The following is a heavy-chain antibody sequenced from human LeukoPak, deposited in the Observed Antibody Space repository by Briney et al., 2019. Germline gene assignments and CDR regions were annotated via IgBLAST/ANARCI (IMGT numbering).Heavy chain of an antibody. CDR1: GYSFTSYW. CDR3: ARHSYDSSGYFGYGMDV. J-gene: IGHJ6*02. Sequence: GESLKISCKGSGYSFTSYWIGWVRQMPGKGLEWMGIIYPGDSDTRYSPSFQGQVTIPADKSISTAYLQWSSLKASDTAMYYCARHSYDSSGYFGYGMDVWGQGTTVTVSS. CDR2: IYPGDSDT. V-gene: IGHV5-51*01. D-gene: IGHD3-22*01.